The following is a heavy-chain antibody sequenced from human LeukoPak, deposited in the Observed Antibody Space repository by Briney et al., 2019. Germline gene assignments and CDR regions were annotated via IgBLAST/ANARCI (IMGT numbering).Heavy chain of an antibody. CDR1: GFTFSSYS. V-gene: IGHV3-21*01. Sequence: GGSLRLSCAASGFTFSSYSMNWVRQAPGKGLEWVSSISSSSSYIYYADSVEGRFTISRDNAKNSLYLQMNSLRAEDTAVYYCARDLGYNRNDEDYYYYGMDVWGKGTTVTVSS. CDR3: ARDLGYNRNDEDYYYYGMDV. CDR2: ISSSSSYI. D-gene: IGHD1-1*01. J-gene: IGHJ6*04.